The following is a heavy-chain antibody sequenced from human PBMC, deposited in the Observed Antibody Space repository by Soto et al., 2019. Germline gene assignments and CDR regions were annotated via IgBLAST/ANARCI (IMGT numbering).Heavy chain of an antibody. D-gene: IGHD3-10*02. J-gene: IGHJ3*02. CDR2: INHSGST. Sequence: SETLSLTCAVYGGSFSGYYWSWIRQPPGKGLEWIGEINHSGSTNYNPSLKSRVTISVDTSKNQFSLKLSSVTAADTAVYYCARDYVDAFDIWGQGTMVTVSS. V-gene: IGHV4-34*01. CDR1: GGSFSGYY. CDR3: ARDYVDAFDI.